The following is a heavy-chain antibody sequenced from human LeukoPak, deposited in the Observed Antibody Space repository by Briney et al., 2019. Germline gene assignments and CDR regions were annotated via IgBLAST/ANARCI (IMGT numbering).Heavy chain of an antibody. J-gene: IGHJ4*02. V-gene: IGHV3-23*01. CDR1: GFTFSSYA. D-gene: IGHD5-12*01. CDR2: ISGTGGTA. CDR3: ARDTGSGYDYFSYYFDY. Sequence: GGSLRLSCAASGFTFSSYAMSWVRQAPGKGLEWVSVISGTGGTAYYADSVKGRFTISRDNSKNTLYLQINSLRAEDTAVYYCARDTGSGYDYFSYYFDYWGQGTLVTVSS.